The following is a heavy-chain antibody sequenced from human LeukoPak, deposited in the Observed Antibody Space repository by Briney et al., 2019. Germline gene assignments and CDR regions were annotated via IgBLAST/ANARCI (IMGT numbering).Heavy chain of an antibody. D-gene: IGHD4-17*01. CDR1: GFTFSSYG. Sequence: GGSLRLSCAASGFTFSSYGMHWVRQAPGKGLEWVGRIKSKTDGGTTDYAAPVKGRFTISRDDSKNTLYLQMNSLKTEDTAVYYCTTPPHNYGDYSAYWGQGTLVTVSS. V-gene: IGHV3-15*01. CDR2: IKSKTDGGTT. J-gene: IGHJ4*02. CDR3: TTPPHNYGDYSAY.